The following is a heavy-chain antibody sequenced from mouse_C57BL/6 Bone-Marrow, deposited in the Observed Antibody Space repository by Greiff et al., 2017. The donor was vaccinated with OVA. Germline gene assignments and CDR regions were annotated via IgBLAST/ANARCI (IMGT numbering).Heavy chain of an antibody. J-gene: IGHJ2*01. Sequence: QVQLKESGPELVKPGASVKISCKASGYSFTSYYIHWVKQRPGQGLEWIGWIYPGSGNTKYNEKFKGKATLTADTSSSTAYMQLSSLTSEDAAVYYCAAYDYVDYWGQGTTLTVSS. CDR2: IYPGSGNT. D-gene: IGHD2-3*01. CDR1: GYSFTSYY. V-gene: IGHV1-66*01. CDR3: AAYDYVDY.